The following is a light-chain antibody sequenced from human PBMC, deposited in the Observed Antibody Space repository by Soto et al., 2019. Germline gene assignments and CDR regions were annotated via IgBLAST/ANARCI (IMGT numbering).Light chain of an antibody. J-gene: IGLJ1*01. V-gene: IGLV1-44*01. Sequence: QSVRTQPPSASGTPGQRVIISCSGSSSNIGSNSVNWYQQLPGTAPKLLIYNNNQRPSGVPDRFSGSKSGTSASLGISGLQSEDESDYYCAAWDDSLDGPIFGTGTKVTVL. CDR3: AAWDDSLDGPI. CDR2: NNN. CDR1: SSNIGSNS.